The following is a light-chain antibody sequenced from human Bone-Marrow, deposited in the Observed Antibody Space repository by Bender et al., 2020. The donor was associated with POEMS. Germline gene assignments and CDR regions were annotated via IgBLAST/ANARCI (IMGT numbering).Light chain of an antibody. Sequence: KFMLTQPHSVSGSPGETVTLSCTRSSGTIASNYVQWYQQRPGTSPTLVIVEDDQRPAGVPARFYGSTSGTTVTLTISEVQAEDEADYYCQAAGDSGPYSVVFGSGAKVTVL. CDR2: EDD. CDR1: SGTIASNY. V-gene: IGLV6-57*01. CDR3: QAAGDSGPYSVV. J-gene: IGLJ1*01.